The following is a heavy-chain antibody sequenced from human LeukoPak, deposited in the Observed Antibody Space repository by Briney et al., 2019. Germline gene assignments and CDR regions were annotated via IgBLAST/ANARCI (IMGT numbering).Heavy chain of an antibody. CDR3: ASEISGWYDY. CDR2: IIPIFGTA. Sequence: SVKVSCKASGYTFSGYHIHWLRQAPGQGLEWMGGIIPIFGTANYAQKFQGRVTITADKSTSTAYMELSSLRSEDTAVYYCASEISGWYDYWGQGTLVTVSS. D-gene: IGHD6-19*01. J-gene: IGHJ4*02. CDR1: GYTFSGYH. V-gene: IGHV1-69*06.